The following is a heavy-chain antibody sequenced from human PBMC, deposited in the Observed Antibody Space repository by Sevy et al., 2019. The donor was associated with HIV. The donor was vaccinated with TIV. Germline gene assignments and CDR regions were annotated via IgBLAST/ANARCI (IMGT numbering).Heavy chain of an antibody. CDR2: TYYRSKWYN. D-gene: IGHD1-1*01. Sequence: SQTLSLTCAISGDSVSSSSAAWNWFRQSPSRGLEWLGRTYYRSKWYNNYAVSVKSRVTINPDTSENQFSLHLNSVTPEDAAVYFCERGDELNSYYYGMDVWGQGTTVTVSS. J-gene: IGHJ6*02. V-gene: IGHV6-1*01. CDR3: ERGDELNSYYYGMDV. CDR1: GDSVSSSSAA.